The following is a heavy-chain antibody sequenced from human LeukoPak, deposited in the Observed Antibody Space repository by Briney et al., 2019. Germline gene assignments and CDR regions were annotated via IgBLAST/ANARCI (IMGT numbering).Heavy chain of an antibody. V-gene: IGHV3-30-3*02. D-gene: IGHD3-22*01. CDR3: AKWKGASYYDSSGYYPFDY. CDR1: GFTFSSYA. CDR2: ISYDGSNK. J-gene: IGHJ4*02. Sequence: GGSLRLSCAASGFTFSSYAMHWVRQAPGKGLEWVAVISYDGSNKYYADSVKGRFTISRDNSKNTLYLQMNSLRAEDTAVYYCAKWKGASYYDSSGYYPFDYWGQGTLVTVSS.